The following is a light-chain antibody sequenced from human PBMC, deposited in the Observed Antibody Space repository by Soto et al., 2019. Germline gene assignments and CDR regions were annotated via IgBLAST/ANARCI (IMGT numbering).Light chain of an antibody. CDR3: QQYNNWPHT. CDR1: QSVGSK. CDR2: FAS. J-gene: IGKJ2*01. V-gene: IGKV3-15*01. Sequence: EIVMTQSPATLSVSPGERATLSCRASQSVGSKLAWFQQKPGQAPRLLIYFASTRATDIPARFSGSGSGTEFTLTISSLQSEDFAVYYCQQYNNWPHTFGQGTKLEIK.